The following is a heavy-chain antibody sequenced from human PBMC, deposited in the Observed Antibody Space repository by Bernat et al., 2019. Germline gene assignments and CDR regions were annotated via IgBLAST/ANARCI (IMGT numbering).Heavy chain of an antibody. J-gene: IGHJ3*02. Sequence: QVQLQESGPGLVKPSETLSLTCTVSGGSINTYYWSWIRQPPGKGLEWIGCIYYSGSTNYNPSLKSRVILSVDTSKNQFSLKLNSVTAADTAVFYCARDDCSSTSCQSGEFAFDIWGQGTMVTVSS. CDR3: ARDDCSSTSCQSGEFAFDI. CDR1: GGSINTYY. V-gene: IGHV4-59*01. D-gene: IGHD2-2*01. CDR2: IYYSGST.